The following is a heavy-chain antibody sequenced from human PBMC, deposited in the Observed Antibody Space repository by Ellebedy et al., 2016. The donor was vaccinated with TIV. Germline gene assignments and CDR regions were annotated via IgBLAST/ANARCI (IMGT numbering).Heavy chain of an antibody. D-gene: IGHD6-13*01. Sequence: GESLKISCKGSGYNFTNYWNGWVRQMPGKGLEGLGIIYPGDSDTRYSPSFQGQVTISADKSISTAYLQWSSLKASDTAMYFCARQRPGYGLSDYWGQGTLVTVSS. CDR3: ARQRPGYGLSDY. CDR1: GYNFTNYW. CDR2: IYPGDSDT. J-gene: IGHJ4*02. V-gene: IGHV5-51*01.